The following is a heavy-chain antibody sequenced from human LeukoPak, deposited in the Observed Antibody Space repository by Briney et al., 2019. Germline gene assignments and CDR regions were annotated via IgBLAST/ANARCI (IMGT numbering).Heavy chain of an antibody. D-gene: IGHD6-13*01. V-gene: IGHV1-18*01. CDR1: GYTFTSYG. CDR2: ISAYNGNT. CDR3: ARDVGYSSSWTTTGDY. J-gene: IGHJ4*02. Sequence: ASVKVSCKASGYTFTSYGISWVRQAPGQGLEWMGWISAYNGNTNYAQKPQGRVTMTTDTSTSTAYMELRSLRSDDTAVYYCARDVGYSSSWTTTGDYWGQGTLVTVSS.